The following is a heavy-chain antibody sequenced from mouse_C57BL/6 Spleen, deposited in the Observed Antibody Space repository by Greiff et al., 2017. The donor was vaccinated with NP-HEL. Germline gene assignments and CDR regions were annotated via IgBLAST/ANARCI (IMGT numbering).Heavy chain of an antibody. J-gene: IGHJ2*01. CDR2: IDPENGDT. Sequence: EVQLQQSGAELVRPGASVKLSCTASGFNIKDDYMHWVKQRPEQGLEWIGWIDPENGDTEYASKVQGKATITADTSSNTAYLQLSSLTSEDTAVYYCTTGCLEPGDYWGQGTTLPVSS. D-gene: IGHD6-1*01. CDR3: TTGCLEPGDY. V-gene: IGHV14-4*01. CDR1: GFNIKDDY.